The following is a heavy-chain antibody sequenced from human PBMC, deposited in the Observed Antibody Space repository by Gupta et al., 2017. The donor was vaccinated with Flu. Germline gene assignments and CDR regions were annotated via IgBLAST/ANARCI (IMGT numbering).Heavy chain of an antibody. V-gene: IGHV3-48*02. D-gene: IGHD2-15*01. Sequence: EVQLVESGGGLVQPGGSLSLTCVLSGFTFSDSQMHWLRQSPAKVLVGMADMGSGGNTDYADSVRGRFTISRDNARDSRFLQMNGLRDEDTALYYCARDLNWAVSWWGQGAQVTVSS. CDR2: MGSGGNT. CDR3: ARDLNWAVSW. J-gene: IGHJ4*02. CDR1: GFTFSDSQ.